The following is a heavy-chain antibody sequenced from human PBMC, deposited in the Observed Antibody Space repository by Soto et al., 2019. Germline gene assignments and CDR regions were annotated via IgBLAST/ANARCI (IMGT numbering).Heavy chain of an antibody. CDR1: GYTFTSYY. J-gene: IGHJ5*02. CDR3: ARDGCSSCRTWENWFDP. D-gene: IGHD2-2*01. CDR2: INPSGGST. V-gene: IGHV1-46*01. Sequence: GASVQVSCKASGYTFTSYYMHWVRQAPGQGLEWMGIINPSGGSTSYAQKFQGRVTMTRDTSTSTVYMELSSLRSEDTAVYYCARDGCSSCRTWENWFDPWGQGSLVRVSA.